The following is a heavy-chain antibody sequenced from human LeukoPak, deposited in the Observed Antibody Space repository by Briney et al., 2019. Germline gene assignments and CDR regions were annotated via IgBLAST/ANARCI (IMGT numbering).Heavy chain of an antibody. D-gene: IGHD7-27*01. V-gene: IGHV4-59*01. CDR1: GGSISSYY. CDR2: IYYTET. J-gene: IGHJ4*02. Sequence: PSETLSLTCTVSGGSISSYYWSWIRQSPGKGLEWIGYIYYTETSYSPSLKSRVTISADTSKNQFSLKLYSVTAADTAVYYCATRKLGNDYWGQGTLVTVSS. CDR3: ATRKLGNDY.